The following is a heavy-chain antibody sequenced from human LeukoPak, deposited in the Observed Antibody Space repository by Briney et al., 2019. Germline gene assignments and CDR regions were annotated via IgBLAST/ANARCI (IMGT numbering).Heavy chain of an antibody. CDR3: ASPRSGGYFDY. J-gene: IGHJ4*02. V-gene: IGHV3-74*01. CDR1: GFTFRSSW. Sequence: GGSLRLSCAASGFTFRSSWMHWVRQAPGKGLVWVSRMNGDGNSTNYADSVKGRFTISRDNAKNTVYLQMNSLRVEDTAVYYCASPRSGGYFDYWGQGTLVTVSS. D-gene: IGHD3-10*01. CDR2: MNGDGNST.